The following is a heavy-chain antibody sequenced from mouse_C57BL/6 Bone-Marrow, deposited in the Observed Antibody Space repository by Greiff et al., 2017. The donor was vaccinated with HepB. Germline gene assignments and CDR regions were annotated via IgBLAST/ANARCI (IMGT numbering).Heavy chain of an antibody. V-gene: IGHV5-12*01. J-gene: IGHJ1*03. Sequence: EVKLVESGGGLVQPGGSLKLSCAASGFTFSDYYMYWVRQTPEKRLEWVAYISNGGGSTYYPDTVKGRFTISRDNAKNTLYLQMSRLKSEDTAMYYCARQDWDVGWYFDVWGTGTTVTVSS. D-gene: IGHD4-1*01. CDR3: ARQDWDVGWYFDV. CDR2: ISNGGGST. CDR1: GFTFSDYY.